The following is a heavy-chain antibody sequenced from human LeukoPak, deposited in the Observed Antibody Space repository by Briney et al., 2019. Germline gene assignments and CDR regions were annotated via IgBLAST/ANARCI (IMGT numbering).Heavy chain of an antibody. CDR1: GGSISSYY. CDR3: ARQEDDYVWGSYDY. V-gene: IGHV4-59*01. J-gene: IGHJ4*02. CDR2: IYYSGST. D-gene: IGHD3-16*01. Sequence: SETLSLTCTVSGGSISSYYWSWIRQPPGKGLEWIGYIYYSGSTNYNPSLKSRVTISVDTSKNQFSLKLSSVTAADTAVYYCARQEDDYVWGSYDYWGQGTLVTVSS.